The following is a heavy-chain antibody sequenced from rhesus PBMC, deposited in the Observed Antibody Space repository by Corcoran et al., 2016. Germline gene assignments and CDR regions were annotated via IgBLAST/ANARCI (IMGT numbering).Heavy chain of an antibody. V-gene: IGHV4-173*01. J-gene: IGHJ4*01. CDR2: ISGSGGST. CDR1: GGSISSNS. Sequence: QLQLQESGPGLVKPSETLSLTCAASGGSISSNSWSWNRQRPGAGSEWIGRISGSGGSTDYNPSLKSRVTISTDTSKNQFSLKLSSVAAADTAVYYWARESYSFASYFDYWGQGVLVTVSS. CDR3: ARESYSFASYFDY. D-gene: IGHD4-23*01.